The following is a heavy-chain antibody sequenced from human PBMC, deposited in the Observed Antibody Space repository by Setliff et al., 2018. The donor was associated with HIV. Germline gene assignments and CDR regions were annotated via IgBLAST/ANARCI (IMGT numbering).Heavy chain of an antibody. J-gene: IGHJ4*02. CDR2: FDPEDGET. CDR3: AIDMVGGWLRPMPDC. CDR1: GFTLREVS. V-gene: IGHV1-24*01. D-gene: IGHD2-2*01. Sequence: ASVKVSCKVSGFTLREVSMHWVRQAPGKGLEWMGYFDPEDGETVYAQKFQGRVTMTEDTSTNTAYMELSGLRSGDTAVYYCAIDMVGGWLRPMPDCWGQGALVTVSS.